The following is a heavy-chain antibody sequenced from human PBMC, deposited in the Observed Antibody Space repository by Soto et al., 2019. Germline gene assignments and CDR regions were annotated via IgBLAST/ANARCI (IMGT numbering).Heavy chain of an antibody. D-gene: IGHD3-10*01. CDR1: GFTFSNYG. CDR3: DRDWVWFGAQPIEN. Sequence: QVQLVESGGGVVQTGRSLRLSCAASGFTFSNYGMHWVRQAPGKGLDWVSVISYDGSIEYYSESVKYRFTMSRDNSENTVSLQMNSLRTENTAVYFCDRDWVWFGAQPIENWGQGTLVTVSS. CDR2: ISYDGSIE. V-gene: IGHV3-30*03. J-gene: IGHJ4*02.